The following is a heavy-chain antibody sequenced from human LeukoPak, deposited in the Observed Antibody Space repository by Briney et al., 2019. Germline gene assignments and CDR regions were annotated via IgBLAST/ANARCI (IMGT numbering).Heavy chain of an antibody. J-gene: IGHJ4*02. CDR2: ISGSGGST. CDR1: GFTFRDHA. D-gene: IGHD6-19*01. CDR3: ARRLQYSSGWYYFDY. Sequence: GGSLRLSCAASGFTFRDHAMSWVRQAPGKGLEWVSVISGSGGSTHYADSVQGRFTISRDSSKNTLYLQMNSLRAEDSALYYCARRLQYSSGWYYFDYWGQGTLVTVSS. V-gene: IGHV3-23*01.